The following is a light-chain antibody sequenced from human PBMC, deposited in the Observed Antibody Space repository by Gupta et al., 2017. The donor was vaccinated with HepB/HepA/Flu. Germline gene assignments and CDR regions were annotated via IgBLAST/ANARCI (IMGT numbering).Light chain of an antibody. CDR3: QQYNVYPWT. Sequence: DIQMTQSPSTLSASVGDRVTITCRASQTASIWLAWYQQKPGKAPKDLIHKASSIKSGVPSRFSGSGSGTEFTLTITSLQPDDFATYYCQQYNVYPWTFGQGTKVEIK. V-gene: IGKV1-5*03. CDR2: KAS. J-gene: IGKJ1*01. CDR1: QTASIW.